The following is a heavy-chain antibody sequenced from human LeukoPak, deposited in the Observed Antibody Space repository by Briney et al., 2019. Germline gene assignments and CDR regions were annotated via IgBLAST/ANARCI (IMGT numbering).Heavy chain of an antibody. CDR1: GDSVSSNSAA. Sequence: SQTLSLTCAISGDSVSSNSAAWNWIRQSPSRGLEWLGRTYYRSKWYNDYVVSVKSRITINPDTSKNQFSLQLNSVTPEDTAVYYCARDRYYGSGSYYNYYYYGMDVWGQGTTVTVSS. J-gene: IGHJ6*02. V-gene: IGHV6-1*01. CDR2: TYYRSKWYN. D-gene: IGHD3-10*01. CDR3: ARDRYYGSGSYYNYYYYGMDV.